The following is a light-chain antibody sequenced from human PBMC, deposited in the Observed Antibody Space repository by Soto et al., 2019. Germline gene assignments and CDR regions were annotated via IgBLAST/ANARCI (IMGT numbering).Light chain of an antibody. V-gene: IGKV3-11*01. CDR3: QQRNNWPPRYT. Sequence: EIVLTQSPATLSLSPGERATLSCRASQSVSIYLAWYQHKPGQAPRLLIYDASNRATGIPARFSGSGSGTDFTLTISSLEPEDFAVYYCQQRNNWPPRYTFGQGTKLEIK. J-gene: IGKJ2*01. CDR2: DAS. CDR1: QSVSIY.